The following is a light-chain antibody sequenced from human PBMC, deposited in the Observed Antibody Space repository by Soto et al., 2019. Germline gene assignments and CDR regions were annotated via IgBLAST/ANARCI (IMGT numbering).Light chain of an antibody. J-gene: IGKJ3*01. CDR1: QSVRRN. V-gene: IGKV3-20*01. Sequence: VMTQSPATLSVSPGERATLSCRASQSVRRNLAWYHQRPGQAPRLLIYGASSRATGIPDRFSGSGSGTDFTLTISRLEPEDFAVYYCQQYGSSFTFGPGTKVDI. CDR3: QQYGSSFT. CDR2: GAS.